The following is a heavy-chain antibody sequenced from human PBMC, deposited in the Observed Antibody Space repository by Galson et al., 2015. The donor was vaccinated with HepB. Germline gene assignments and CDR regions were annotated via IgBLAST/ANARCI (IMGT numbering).Heavy chain of an antibody. Sequence: SLRLSCAASGFTFSSYDTSWVRQAPGKGLEWVSAFSGSTGGTTYADSVKDRFTISRDSSKNTLYLQMTSLRAEDTAVYYCARVRGFWYFDLWGRGTLVTVSS. CDR1: GFTFSSYD. CDR2: FSGSTGGT. D-gene: IGHD3-10*01. CDR3: ARVRGFWYFDL. J-gene: IGHJ2*01. V-gene: IGHV3-23*01.